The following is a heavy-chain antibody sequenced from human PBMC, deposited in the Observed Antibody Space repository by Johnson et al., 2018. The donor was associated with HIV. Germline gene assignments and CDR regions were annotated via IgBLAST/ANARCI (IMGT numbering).Heavy chain of an antibody. J-gene: IGHJ3*02. D-gene: IGHD2-8*01. CDR1: GFTVSSKY. CDR3: ATRDPTYRPGVFDI. V-gene: IGHV3-66*02. CDR2: IYSGGST. Sequence: VQLVESGGDLVQPGGSLRLSCAASGFTVSSKYMAWVRQAPGQGLEWVSVIYSGGSTYYADSVKGRFTLSRDNSKNTLYLQMNSLRAEDTAVYYCATRDPTYRPGVFDIWGQGTMVTVSS.